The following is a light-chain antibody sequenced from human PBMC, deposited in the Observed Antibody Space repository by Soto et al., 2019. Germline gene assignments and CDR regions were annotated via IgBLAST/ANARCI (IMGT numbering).Light chain of an antibody. V-gene: IGLV1-40*01. CDR3: QSTDSGLRRL. CDR2: ANT. CDR1: NSDIGAGYD. J-gene: IGLJ2*01. Sequence: QSVLTQPPSVSGAPGQRVTISCTGGNSDIGAGYDVHWYQQLPGTTPKLLIFANTIRPSGVPDRFSGSKSGTSASLAITGLQAEDEGDYYCQSTDSGLRRLFGGGTQLTVL.